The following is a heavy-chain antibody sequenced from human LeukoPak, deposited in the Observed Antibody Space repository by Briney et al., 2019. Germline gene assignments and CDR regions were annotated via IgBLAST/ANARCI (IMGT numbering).Heavy chain of an antibody. J-gene: IGHJ3*02. Sequence: ASVKVSCKASGDTFTSYYMHGVRQAPGQGLEWMGIISPSGASTTYAQNFQGRVTMTRDMSTSTLYMELSSLKSEDTAVYYCARGSSRSPRDAFDIWGQETMVTVSS. CDR2: ISPSGAST. CDR1: GDTFTSYY. CDR3: ARGSSRSPRDAFDI. V-gene: IGHV1-46*01.